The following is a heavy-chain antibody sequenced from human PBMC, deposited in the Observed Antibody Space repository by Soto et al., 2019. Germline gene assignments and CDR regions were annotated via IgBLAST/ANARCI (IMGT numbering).Heavy chain of an antibody. Sequence: QVQLVQSGAEVKKPGASVKVSCKASGYTFTSYGISWVRQAPGQGLEWMGWISAYNGNTNYAQKLQGRVTMTTDTSTSTAYMELRGLRSDDTAVYYWAGDFGYYDFWSGSPVQDWGQGTLVTVSS. CDR2: ISAYNGNT. CDR3: AGDFGYYDFWSGSPVQD. V-gene: IGHV1-18*01. D-gene: IGHD3-3*01. J-gene: IGHJ1*01. CDR1: GYTFTSYG.